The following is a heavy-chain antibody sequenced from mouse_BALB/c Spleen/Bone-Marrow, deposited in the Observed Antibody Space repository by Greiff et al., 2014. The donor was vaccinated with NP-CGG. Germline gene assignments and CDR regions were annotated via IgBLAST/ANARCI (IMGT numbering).Heavy chain of an antibody. V-gene: IGHV1-5*01. J-gene: IGHJ2*01. CDR3: TTLARNKFDY. D-gene: IGHD3-1*01. CDR1: GYTFSNYW. Sequence: EVQLQQSGTVLARPGAAVKMSCKASGYTFSNYWMHWVKQRPGQGLEWIGTIYPGNSDTTYNQKFKGKATLTAVTSTSTAYMELSSLTNEDSAVYYCTTLARNKFDYWGQGTTFTVSS. CDR2: IYPGNSDT.